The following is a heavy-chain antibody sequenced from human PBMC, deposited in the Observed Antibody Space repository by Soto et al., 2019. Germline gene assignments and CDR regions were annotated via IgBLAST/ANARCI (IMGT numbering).Heavy chain of an antibody. CDR1: GFTFSSYW. CDR2: IKQDGSEK. Sequence: GGSLRLSCAASGFTFSSYWMSWVRQAPGKGLEWVANIKQDGSEKYYVDSVKGRFTISRDNAKNSLYLQMNSLRAEDTAVYYCARGDLVGATGVGYYYYGMDVWGQGTTVTVSS. J-gene: IGHJ6*02. CDR3: ARGDLVGATGVGYYYYGMDV. V-gene: IGHV3-7*01. D-gene: IGHD1-26*01.